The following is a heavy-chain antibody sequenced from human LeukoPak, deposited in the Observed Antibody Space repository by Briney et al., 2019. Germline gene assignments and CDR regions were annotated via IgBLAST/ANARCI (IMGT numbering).Heavy chain of an antibody. CDR1: GGSISSYY. J-gene: IGHJ6*02. CDR2: IYTSGST. CDR3: ARDQPPNYYDSSGHLDYYYYGMDV. D-gene: IGHD3-22*01. Sequence: SETLSLTCTVSGGSISSYYWSWIRQPAGKGLEWIGRIYTSGSTNYNPSLKSRVTISVDTSKNQFSLKLSSVTAADTAVYYCARDQPPNYYDSSGHLDYYYYGMDVWGQGTTVTVSS. V-gene: IGHV4-4*07.